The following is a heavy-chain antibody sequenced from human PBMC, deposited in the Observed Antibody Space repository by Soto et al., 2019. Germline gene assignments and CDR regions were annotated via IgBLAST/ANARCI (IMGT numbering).Heavy chain of an antibody. D-gene: IGHD1-26*01. CDR1: GDTFTTYA. Sequence: ASVKVSCKASGDTFTTYAIHWVRQAPGQRLEWMGWINTGNGNTKYSQKFQGRVTITRDTSASTAYMELSSLRSEDTAVYYCARDYPRSFGYWGQGTLVTVSS. J-gene: IGHJ4*02. CDR2: INTGNGNT. V-gene: IGHV1-3*04. CDR3: ARDYPRSFGY.